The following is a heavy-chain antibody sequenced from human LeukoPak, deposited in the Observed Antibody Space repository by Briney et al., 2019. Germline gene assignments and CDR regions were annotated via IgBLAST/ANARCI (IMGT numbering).Heavy chain of an antibody. J-gene: IGHJ6*02. Sequence: SETLSLTCTVSGGSVSSVSYYWSWIRQSPGKGLEWIGYIYYSGGTNYNPSLKSRVTISVDTSKNQFSLKLSSVTAADTAVYYCARERDYYYGMDVWGQGTTVTVSS. CDR3: ARERDYYYGMDV. CDR1: GGSVSSVSYY. V-gene: IGHV4-61*01. CDR2: IYYSGGT.